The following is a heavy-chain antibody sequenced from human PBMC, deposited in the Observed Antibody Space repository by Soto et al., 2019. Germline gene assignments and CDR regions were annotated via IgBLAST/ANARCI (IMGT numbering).Heavy chain of an antibody. CDR3: ARRYSGSYYYFDY. V-gene: IGHV4-59*01. D-gene: IGHD1-26*01. CDR1: CGSIISYY. CDR2: IYYSGST. Sequence: SETLSLTCTFSCGSIISYYWSWIRQPPGKGLEWIGYIYYSGSTNYNPSLKSRVTISVDTSKNQFSLKLSSVTAADTAVHYCARRYSGSYYYFDYWGQGTLVTVSS. J-gene: IGHJ4*02.